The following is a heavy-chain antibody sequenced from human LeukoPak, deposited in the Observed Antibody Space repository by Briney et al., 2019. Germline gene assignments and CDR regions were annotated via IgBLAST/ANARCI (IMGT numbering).Heavy chain of an antibody. J-gene: IGHJ4*02. V-gene: IGHV3-23*01. CDR2: INGSGGST. CDR1: GFTFSSYA. Sequence: GGSLRLSCAASGFTFSSYAMSWVRQAPGKGLEWVSAINGSGGSTYYADSVQGRFTISRDNSKNTLYLQMNSLRAEDTAVYYCAKSVTAYYNVGCDYWGQGTLVTVSS. D-gene: IGHD3-9*01. CDR3: AKSVTAYYNVGCDY.